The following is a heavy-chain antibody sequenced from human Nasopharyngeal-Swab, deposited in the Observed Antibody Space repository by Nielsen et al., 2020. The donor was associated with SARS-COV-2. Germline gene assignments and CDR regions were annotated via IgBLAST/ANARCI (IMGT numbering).Heavy chain of an antibody. CDR3: AKMAGYSSSWYGSSLIDY. D-gene: IGHD6-13*01. Sequence: GGSLRLSCAASGFTFSSYGMHWVRQVPGKGLEWVAVISYDGSNKYYADSVKGRFTISRDNSKNTLYLQMNSLRAEDTAVYYCAKMAGYSSSWYGSSLIDYWGQGTLVTVSS. CDR2: ISYDGSNK. V-gene: IGHV3-30*18. CDR1: GFTFSSYG. J-gene: IGHJ4*02.